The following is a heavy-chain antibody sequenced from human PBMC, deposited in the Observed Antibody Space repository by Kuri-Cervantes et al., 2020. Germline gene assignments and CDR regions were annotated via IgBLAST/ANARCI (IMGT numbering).Heavy chain of an antibody. J-gene: IGHJ4*02. CDR2: ISYDGSNK. D-gene: IGHD3-22*01. CDR3: AKDRSASPMIVVVITDY. V-gene: IGHV3-30-3*01. Sequence: GESLKISCAASGFTFSSYAMHWVRQAPGKGLEWVAVISYDGSNKYYADSVKGRFTISRGNSKNTLYLQMNSLRAEDTAVYYCAKDRSASPMIVVVITDYWGQGTLVTVSS. CDR1: GFTFSSYA.